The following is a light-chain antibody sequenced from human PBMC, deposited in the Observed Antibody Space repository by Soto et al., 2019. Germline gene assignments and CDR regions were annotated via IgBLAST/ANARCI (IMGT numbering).Light chain of an antibody. CDR3: QQYNSYSWT. J-gene: IGKJ1*01. Sequence: DIQMTQPPSTLSASVGDRVTITCRASQSISSWLAWYQQKPGKAPKLLIYDASSLESGVPSRSSGSGSGTEFTLTISSLQPDDFATYYCQQYNSYSWTFGQGTKV. CDR2: DAS. V-gene: IGKV1-5*01. CDR1: QSISSW.